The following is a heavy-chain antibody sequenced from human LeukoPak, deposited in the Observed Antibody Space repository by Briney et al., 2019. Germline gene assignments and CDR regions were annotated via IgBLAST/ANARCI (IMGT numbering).Heavy chain of an antibody. CDR3: ARDYPVGEFENWFDP. J-gene: IGHJ5*02. CDR2: ISSSSTI. Sequence: GGSLRRSGAASGFTFSSYSMNWVRQAPGKGLEWVSYISSSSTIYYADSVKGRFTISRDNAKNSLCLQMNSLRAEDTAVYYCARDYPVGEFENWFDPWGQGTLVTVSS. V-gene: IGHV3-48*04. CDR1: GFTFSSYS. D-gene: IGHD3-16*01.